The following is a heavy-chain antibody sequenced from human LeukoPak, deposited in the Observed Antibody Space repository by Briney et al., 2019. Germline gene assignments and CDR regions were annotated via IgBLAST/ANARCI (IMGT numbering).Heavy chain of an antibody. J-gene: IGHJ6*03. CDR1: GYSFINYG. D-gene: IGHD2-2*01. V-gene: IGHV1-18*01. CDR2: LTAYNGNI. CDR3: ARDGTRGYYYMDV. Sequence: ASVKVSCKASGYSFINYGITWVRQAPGQGLEWMGWLTAYNGNINYAQKLQGRVTMTKDTSTSTAYMELRSLRSDDTAVYYCARDGTRGYYYMDVWGKGTTVTISS.